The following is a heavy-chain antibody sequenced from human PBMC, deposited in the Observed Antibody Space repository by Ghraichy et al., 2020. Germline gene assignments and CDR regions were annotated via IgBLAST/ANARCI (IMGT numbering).Heavy chain of an antibody. Sequence: GGSLRLSCAASGFTFSSYWMSWVRQAPGKGLEWVANINQDGSQKYYVDSVKGRITISRDNAKNSLYLQMNSLRAEDTAMYYCARVKVVRGAVADYWGQGTLVTVSS. V-gene: IGHV3-7*03. D-gene: IGHD2-2*01. J-gene: IGHJ4*02. CDR2: INQDGSQK. CDR1: GFTFSSYW. CDR3: ARVKVVRGAVADY.